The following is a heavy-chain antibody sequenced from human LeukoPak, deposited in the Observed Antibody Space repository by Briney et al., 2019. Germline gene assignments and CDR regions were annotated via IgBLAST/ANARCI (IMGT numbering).Heavy chain of an antibody. CDR1: GFTVSSNY. CDR3: ARGAEYYDFWSGSTLYYFDY. D-gene: IGHD3-3*01. J-gene: IGHJ4*02. V-gene: IGHV3-66*02. CDR2: IYSGGST. Sequence: GGSLRLSCAASGFTVSSNYMSWVRQAPGKGLEWVSVIYSGGSTYYADSVKSRFTISRDNSKKPMYLQMNSLRAEDTAVYYCARGAEYYDFWSGSTLYYFDYWGQGTLVTVSS.